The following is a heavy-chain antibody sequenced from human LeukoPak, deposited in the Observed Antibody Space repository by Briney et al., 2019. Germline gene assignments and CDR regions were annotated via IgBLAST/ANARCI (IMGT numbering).Heavy chain of an antibody. D-gene: IGHD4-17*01. CDR2: ISHIGRT. CDR1: GDPFSSHY. CDR3: ARDLVTVTKGFDI. J-gene: IGHJ3*02. Sequence: PSETLSLPCAVSGDPFSSHYWTWIRQSPGTGREGIGYISHIGRTNYNPSLKSRVTISIDTSKNQFSLKLRSVTAADTAVYYCARDLVTVTKGFDIWGQGTMVSVSS. V-gene: IGHV4-59*11.